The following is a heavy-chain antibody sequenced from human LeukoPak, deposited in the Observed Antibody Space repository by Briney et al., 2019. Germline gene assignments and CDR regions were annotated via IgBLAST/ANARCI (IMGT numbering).Heavy chain of an antibody. CDR2: ISGSGGST. V-gene: IGHV3-23*01. CDR1: GFTFSSYA. CDR3: AKEGDVVVPAAIPVNYYYYGMDV. J-gene: IGHJ6*02. D-gene: IGHD2-2*02. Sequence: PGGSLRLSCAASGFTFSSYAMSWVRQAPGEGLERVSAISGSGGSTYYADSVKGRFTISRDNSKNTLYLQMNSLRAEDTAVYYCAKEGDVVVPAAIPVNYYYYGMDVWGQGTTVTVSS.